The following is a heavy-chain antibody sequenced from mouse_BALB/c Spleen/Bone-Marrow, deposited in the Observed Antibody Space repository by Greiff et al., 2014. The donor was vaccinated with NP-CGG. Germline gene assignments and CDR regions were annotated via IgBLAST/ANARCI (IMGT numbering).Heavy chain of an antibody. CDR2: ISNGGGST. CDR3: ARQGGTEYYAMDY. CDR1: GFTFSDYY. J-gene: IGHJ4*01. V-gene: IGHV5-12*02. D-gene: IGHD3-3*01. Sequence: EVQVVESGGGLVQPGGSLKLSCATSGFTFSDYYMYWVRQTPEKRLEWVAYISNGGGSTYYPDTVKGRFTISRDNAKNTLYLQVSRLKSEDTAMYYCARQGGTEYYAMDYWGQGTSVTVSA.